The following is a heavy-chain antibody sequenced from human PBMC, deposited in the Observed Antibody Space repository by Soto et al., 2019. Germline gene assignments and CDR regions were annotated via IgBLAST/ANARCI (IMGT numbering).Heavy chain of an antibody. V-gene: IGHV4-39*01. CDR1: GGSISTSSYY. CDR3: ARQNSHLSSGMDV. CDR2: IYYTGST. Sequence: SETLSLTCTVSGGSISTSSYYWGWIRQPPGKGLEWIGSIYYTGSTHYNPSLKSRVAISVDRSKNQFSLKLNSVTAADTAVYYCARQNSHLSSGMDVWGQGSTVTVSS. J-gene: IGHJ6*02.